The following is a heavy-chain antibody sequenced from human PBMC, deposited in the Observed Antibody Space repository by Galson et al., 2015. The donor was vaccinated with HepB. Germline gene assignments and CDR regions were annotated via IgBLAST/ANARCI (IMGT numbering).Heavy chain of an antibody. D-gene: IGHD6-19*01. V-gene: IGHV1-8*01. J-gene: IGHJ4*02. CDR3: ARGFFSYSSGWYYLDY. CDR2: MNPNSGNT. Sequence: SVKVSCKASGYTFTSYDINWVRQATGQGLEWMGWMNPNSGNTGYAQKFQGRVTMTRNTSISTAYMELSSLRSEDTAVYYCARGFFSYSSGWYYLDYWGQGTLVTVSS. CDR1: GYTFTSYD.